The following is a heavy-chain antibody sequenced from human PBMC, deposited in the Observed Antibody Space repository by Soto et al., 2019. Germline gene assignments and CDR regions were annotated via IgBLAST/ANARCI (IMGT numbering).Heavy chain of an antibody. CDR2: ISAYNGNT. CDR1: GYTFTKYG. V-gene: IGHV1-18*01. D-gene: IGHD5-18*01. J-gene: IGHJ4*02. Sequence: QVQLVQSGAEVKKPGASVKVSCKASGYTFTKYGFSWVRQAPGQGLEWMGWISAYNGNTNYVHKFQDRVTLTTDTSTSTGCRELRSVRSDATAVYYCARDTRYSSTWVDFWGQGALVTVSS. CDR3: ARDTRYSSTWVDF.